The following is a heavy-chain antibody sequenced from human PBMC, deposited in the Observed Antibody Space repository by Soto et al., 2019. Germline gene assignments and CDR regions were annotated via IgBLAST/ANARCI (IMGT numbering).Heavy chain of an antibody. CDR1: GYTFTSYG. V-gene: IGHV1-18*01. J-gene: IGHJ3*02. CDR3: ARDCSSTSCYSKFSLDAFDI. Sequence: ASVKVSCKASGYTFTSYGISWVRQAPGQGLEWMGWISAYNGNTNYAQKLQGRVTMTADTSTSTAYMELRSLRSDDTAVYYCARDCSSTSCYSKFSLDAFDIWGRGTMVTVSS. D-gene: IGHD2-2*01. CDR2: ISAYNGNT.